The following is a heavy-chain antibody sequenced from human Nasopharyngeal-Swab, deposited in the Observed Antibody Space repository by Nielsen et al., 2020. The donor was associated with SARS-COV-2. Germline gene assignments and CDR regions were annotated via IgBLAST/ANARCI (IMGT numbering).Heavy chain of an antibody. CDR1: GGSISSGGYY. CDR3: ARQEGENCSGGSCYYYYGMDV. D-gene: IGHD2-15*01. V-gene: IGHV4-61*08. J-gene: IGHJ6*02. Sequence: SETLSLTCAVSGGSISSGGYYWSWLRQPPGKGLEWIGYIYYSGSTNYNPSLKSRVTISVDTSKNQFSLKLSSVTAADTAVYYCARQEGENCSGGSCYYYYGMDVWGQGTTVTVSS. CDR2: IYYSGST.